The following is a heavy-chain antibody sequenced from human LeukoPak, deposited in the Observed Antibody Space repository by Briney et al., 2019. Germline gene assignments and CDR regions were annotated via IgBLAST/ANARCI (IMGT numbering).Heavy chain of an antibody. CDR3: ARPERDDAFDI. J-gene: IGHJ3*02. V-gene: IGHV4-34*01. D-gene: IGHD6-25*01. CDR2: INHSGST. Sequence: SSETLSLTCAVYGGSFSGYYWSWIRQPPGKGLEWIGEINHSGSTNYNPSLKSRVTISVDTSKNQFSLKLSSVTAADTAVYYCARPERDDAFDIWGQGTMVTVSS. CDR1: GGSFSGYY.